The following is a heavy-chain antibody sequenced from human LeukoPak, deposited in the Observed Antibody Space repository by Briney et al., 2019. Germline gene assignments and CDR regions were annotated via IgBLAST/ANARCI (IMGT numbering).Heavy chain of an antibody. CDR2: IIPIFGTA. V-gene: IGHV1-69*06. J-gene: IGHJ6*03. Sequence: SVKVSCKASGGTFSSYAISWVRQAPGQGLEWMGGIIPIFGTANYAQKFQGRVTITADKSTSTAYMELSSLRSEDTAVYYCAKESLNYYDSSGYPHPGYYMDVWGKGTTVTVSS. D-gene: IGHD3-22*01. CDR1: GGTFSSYA. CDR3: AKESLNYYDSSGYPHPGYYMDV.